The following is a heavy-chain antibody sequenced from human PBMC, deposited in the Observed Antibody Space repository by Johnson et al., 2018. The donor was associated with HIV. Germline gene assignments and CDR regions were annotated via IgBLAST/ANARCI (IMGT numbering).Heavy chain of an antibody. CDR2: ISGSGDST. CDR1: RFTFSSYA. V-gene: IGHV3-23*04. CDR3: AKGEGYCGGDCLDAFDI. Sequence: VQLVESGGGLVQPGGSLRPSCAASRFTFSSYAMSWVRQAPGKGLEWVSAISGSGDSTYYADSVKGRFTLSRDNSKNTLYLQMNSLRAEDTAVYYCAKGEGYCGGDCLDAFDIWGQGTMVTVSS. J-gene: IGHJ3*02. D-gene: IGHD2-21*01.